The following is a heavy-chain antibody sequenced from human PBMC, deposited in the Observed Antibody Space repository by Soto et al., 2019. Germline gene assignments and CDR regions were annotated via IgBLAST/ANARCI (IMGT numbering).Heavy chain of an antibody. CDR2: ISDGGDLT. J-gene: IGHJ3*02. D-gene: IGHD2-21*01. CDR1: GFAFSSHP. CDR3: ARWVIGSSRAFDI. V-gene: IGHV3-23*01. Sequence: VQLLESGGGLAQPGGYLRLSCAASGFAFSSHPMSWVRQAPEKGLEWVAGISDGGDLTYNADSVRGRFTISTDNSRSSLYPQMNTLIGEVTAVYYCARWVIGSSRAFDIWGPVTMFTVAS.